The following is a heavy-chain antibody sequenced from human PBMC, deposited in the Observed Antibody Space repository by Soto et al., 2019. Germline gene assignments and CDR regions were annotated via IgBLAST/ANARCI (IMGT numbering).Heavy chain of an antibody. J-gene: IGHJ3*02. Sequence: QVQLQQWGAGLLKPSETLSLTCAVYGGSFSGYYWSWIRQPPGKGLEWIGEINHSGSTNYNPSLKSRVTISVDTSKNQFSLKLSSVTAADTAVYCCATEEDHSSSWYYIWGQGTMVTVSS. CDR2: INHSGST. D-gene: IGHD6-13*01. V-gene: IGHV4-34*01. CDR3: ATEEDHSSSWYYI. CDR1: GGSFSGYY.